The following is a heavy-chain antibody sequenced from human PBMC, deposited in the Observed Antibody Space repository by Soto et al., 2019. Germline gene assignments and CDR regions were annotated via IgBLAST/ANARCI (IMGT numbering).Heavy chain of an antibody. D-gene: IGHD2-21*02. CDR2: INPDNGGT. J-gene: IGHJ4*02. Sequence: ASVKVSCKASGYTFAGPSIHWVRQAPGQGLEWMGWINPDNGGTNYAQRFQGRVTMTRDTSISTAYMELSKLRSDETAVYYCAISRYCSGDCYTNCINYFDYWGQGAMVTVSS. CDR1: GYTFAGPS. CDR3: AISRYCSGDCYTNCINYFDY. V-gene: IGHV1-2*02.